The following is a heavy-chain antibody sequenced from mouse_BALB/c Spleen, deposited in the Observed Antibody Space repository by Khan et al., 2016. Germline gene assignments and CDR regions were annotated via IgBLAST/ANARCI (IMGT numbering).Heavy chain of an antibody. V-gene: IGHV3-1*02. J-gene: IGHJ3*01. D-gene: IGHD2-4*01. CDR3: ARDEITTAFAY. CDR2: INYSGST. Sequence: VQLKESGPDLVKPSQSLSLTCTVTGYSITSGYSWHWIRQFPGNKLEWMGYINYSGSTNYNTSLKSRISITRDTSKNQFFLQLHSVTTEDTATYYCARDEITTAFAYWGQGTLVTVSA. CDR1: GYSITSGYS.